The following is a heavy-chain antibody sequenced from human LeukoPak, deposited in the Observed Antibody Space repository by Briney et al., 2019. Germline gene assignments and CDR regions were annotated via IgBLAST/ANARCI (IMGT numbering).Heavy chain of an antibody. CDR2: IIPIFGTA. J-gene: IGHJ5*02. CDR1: GGTFSSYA. CDR3: ARGFLGELLS. V-gene: IGHV1-69*13. Sequence: ASVKVSCKASGGTFSSYAISWVRQAPGQGLEWMGGIIPIFGTANYAQKFQGRVAITADESTSTAYMELSSLRSEDTAVYYCARGFLGELLSWGQGTLVTVSS. D-gene: IGHD1-26*01.